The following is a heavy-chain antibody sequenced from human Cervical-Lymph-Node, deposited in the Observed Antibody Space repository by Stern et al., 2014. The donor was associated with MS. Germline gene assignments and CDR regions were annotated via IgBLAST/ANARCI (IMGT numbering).Heavy chain of an antibody. J-gene: IGHJ4*02. CDR1: GGTFGSNS. CDR2: VTPIVDAV. Sequence: QVQLVESGAEVKKPGSSVTVSCKSSGGTFGSNSISWVRQAPGQGLEWIGRVTPIVDAVNNAQTFQGRVAITADKSTITAYMELSSLRSEDTAIYYCARDRGGVMDHWGQGALVTVTS. D-gene: IGHD2-15*01. V-gene: IGHV1-69*06. CDR3: ARDRGGVMDH.